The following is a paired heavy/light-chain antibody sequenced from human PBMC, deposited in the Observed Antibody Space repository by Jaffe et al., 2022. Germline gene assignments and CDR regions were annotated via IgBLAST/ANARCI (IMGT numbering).Light chain of an antibody. CDR1: SSNIGADYD. V-gene: IGLV1-40*01. J-gene: IGLJ2*01. CDR2: ANT. Sequence: QAVLTQPPSVSGAPGQRVSISCTGSSSNIGADYDVHWYQQLPGTAPKLLIYANTNRPSGVPDRFSGSKSGTSASLAITGLQAEDEADYYCQSYDTSLIGHVLFGGGTKVTVL. CDR3: QSYDTSLIGHVL.
Heavy chain of an antibody. D-gene: IGHD3-10*01. J-gene: IGHJ4*02. CDR3: ARMSPRELADYFDY. CDR1: GGSISTYY. V-gene: IGHV4-59*01. Sequence: QVQLQESGPGLVKPSGTLSLTCTVSGGSISTYYWSWIRQPPGKGLEWIGWISYNGRTHYNPSLQSRPTISVDTSKNQFSLKLSSVTAADTAVYYCARMSPRELADYFDYWGQGTLVTVSS. CDR2: ISYNGRT.